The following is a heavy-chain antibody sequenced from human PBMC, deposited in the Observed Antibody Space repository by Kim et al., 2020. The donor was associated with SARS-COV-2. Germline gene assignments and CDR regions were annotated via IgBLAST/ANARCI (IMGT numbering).Heavy chain of an antibody. D-gene: IGHD3-22*01. J-gene: IGHJ6*02. CDR1: GGTFSSYA. V-gene: IGHV1-69*13. CDR3: ARGIDSSRFNGYYYGMDV. Sequence: SVKVSCKASGGTFSSYAISWVRQAPGQGLEWMGGIIPIFGTANYAQKFQGRVTITADESTSTAYMELSSLRSEDTAVYYCARGIDSSRFNGYYYGMDVWGQGTTVTVSS. CDR2: IIPIFGTA.